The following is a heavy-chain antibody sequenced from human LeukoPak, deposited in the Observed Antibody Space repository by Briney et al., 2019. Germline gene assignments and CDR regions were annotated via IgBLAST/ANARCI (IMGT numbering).Heavy chain of an antibody. J-gene: IGHJ4*02. CDR2: INPNSGGT. D-gene: IGHD4-11*01. CDR3: ARVTGVTDSKSALGY. V-gene: IGHV1-2*06. Sequence: GASVKVSCKASGYTFTGFYMHWVRQAPGQGLEWMGLINPNSGGTNDAQKFQGRVTMTRDTSISTVYMELSSLRSDDTAIYYCARVTGVTDSKSALGYWGQGTLVTVSS. CDR1: GYTFTGFY.